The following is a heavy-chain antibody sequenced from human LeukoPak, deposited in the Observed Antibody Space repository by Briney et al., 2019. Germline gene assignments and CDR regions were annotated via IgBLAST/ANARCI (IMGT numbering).Heavy chain of an antibody. Sequence: PGGSLRLSCAASGFTFRRYAMHWVRQAPGKGLEYVSTIDGNGGSKYYASSVKGGFTISRDNSKNTLYLQMGSLRAEDMAVYYCARDYCSTTRCYPRGNYFDYWGQGTLVTVSS. CDR2: IDGNGGSK. CDR3: ARDYCSTTRCYPRGNYFDY. V-gene: IGHV3-64*01. J-gene: IGHJ4*02. CDR1: GFTFRRYA. D-gene: IGHD2-2*01.